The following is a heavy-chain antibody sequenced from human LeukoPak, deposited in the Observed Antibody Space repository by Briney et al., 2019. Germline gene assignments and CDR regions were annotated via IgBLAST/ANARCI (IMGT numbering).Heavy chain of an antibody. V-gene: IGHV1-18*01. J-gene: IGHJ4*02. D-gene: IGHD3-22*01. CDR2: ISAYNGNT. Sequence: GASVKVSCKASGYTFTSYGISWVRQAPGQGLEWMGWISAYNGNTNYAQKLQGRVTMTTDTSTSTAYMELRSLRSDDTAVYYCARMGYYDSSGYPFGYWGQGTLVTVSS. CDR1: GYTFTSYG. CDR3: ARMGYYDSSGYPFGY.